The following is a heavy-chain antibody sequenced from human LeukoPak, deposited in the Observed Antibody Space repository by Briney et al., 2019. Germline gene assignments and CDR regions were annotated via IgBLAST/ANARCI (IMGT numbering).Heavy chain of an antibody. CDR2: IQYDGSNE. CDR3: ARDVGEYCSSTNCYASHY. CDR1: GFTFSSYG. D-gene: IGHD2-2*01. Sequence: GGSLRLSCAASGFTFSSYGMHWVRQAPGKGLEWVAYIQYDGSNEQYADSVKGRFSISRDSSKNILYLQMNSLRAEDTAVYYCARDVGEYCSSTNCYASHYWGQGTLVTVSS. J-gene: IGHJ4*02. V-gene: IGHV3-30*02.